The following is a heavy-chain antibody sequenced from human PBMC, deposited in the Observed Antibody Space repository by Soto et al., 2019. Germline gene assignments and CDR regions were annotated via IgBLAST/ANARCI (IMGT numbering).Heavy chain of an antibody. V-gene: IGHV1-69*13. J-gene: IGHJ4*02. CDR1: GGTFSSYA. CDR2: IIPIFGTA. D-gene: IGHD3-22*01. Sequence: GASVKVSCKASGGTFSSYASSWVRQAPGQGLEWMGGIIPIFGTANYAQKFQGRVTITADESTSTAYMELSSLGPEDTALYYCARGIVRYYDRSGLDFDYWGQGILVAVSS. CDR3: ARGIVRYYDRSGLDFDY.